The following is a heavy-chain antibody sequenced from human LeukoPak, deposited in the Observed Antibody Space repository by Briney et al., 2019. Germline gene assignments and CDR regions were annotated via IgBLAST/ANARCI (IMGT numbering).Heavy chain of an antibody. CDR2: IYYSGST. J-gene: IGHJ4*02. D-gene: IGHD1-1*01. CDR1: GGSTSSYY. CDR3: ARGVPQYPVDC. V-gene: IGHV4-59*01. Sequence: SETLSLTCTVSGGSTSSYYWSWIRQPPGKGLEFIGYIYYSGSTNYNPSLKSRVTISVDTSKNQFSLKLSSVTAADTAVYYCARGVPQYPVDCWGQGTLVTVSS.